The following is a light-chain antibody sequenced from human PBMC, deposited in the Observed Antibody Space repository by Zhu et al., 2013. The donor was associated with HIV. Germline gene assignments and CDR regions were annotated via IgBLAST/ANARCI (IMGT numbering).Light chain of an antibody. CDR3: QSWDSRTGV. CDR2: QDA. V-gene: IGLV3-1*01. CDR1: NLGAKF. Sequence: SYDLTQPPSVSVSPGQTATLSCSGDNLGAKFVHWYQQKPGQSPVLVIYQDARRPSGIPDRFSGSKSGNTATLTISGTQAMDEADYYCQSWDSRTGVFGTGTKVTV. J-gene: IGLJ1*01.